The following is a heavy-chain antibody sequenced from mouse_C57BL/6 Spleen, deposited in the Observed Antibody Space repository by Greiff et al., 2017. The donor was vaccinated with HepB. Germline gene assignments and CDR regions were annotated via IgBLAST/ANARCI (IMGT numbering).Heavy chain of an antibody. Sequence: EVKLMESEGGLVQPGSSMKLSCTASGFTFSDYYMAWVRQVPEKGLEWVANINYDGSSTHYLDSLKSRFIISRDNAKNILYLQMSSLKSEDTATYYCARGGVYDGYSYWYFDVWGTGTTVTVSS. V-gene: IGHV5-16*01. CDR2: INYDGSST. CDR1: GFTFSDYY. D-gene: IGHD2-3*01. CDR3: ARGGVYDGYSYWYFDV. J-gene: IGHJ1*03.